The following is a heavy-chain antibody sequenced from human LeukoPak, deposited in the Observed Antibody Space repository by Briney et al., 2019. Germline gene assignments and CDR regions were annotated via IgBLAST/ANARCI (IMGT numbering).Heavy chain of an antibody. D-gene: IGHD6-13*01. CDR1: GFTFSSYS. CDR2: ISSSSSYI. Sequence: GGSLRLSCAASGFTFSSYSMNWVRQAPGKGLEWVSSISSSSSYIYYADSVKGRFTISRDNAKNSLYLQMNSLRAEDTAVYYCARDSLDSSSWYVPDYWGQGTLVTVSS. V-gene: IGHV3-21*01. J-gene: IGHJ4*02. CDR3: ARDSLDSSSWYVPDY.